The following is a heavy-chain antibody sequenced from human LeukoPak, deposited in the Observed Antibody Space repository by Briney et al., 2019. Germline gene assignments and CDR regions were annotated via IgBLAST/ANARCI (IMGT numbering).Heavy chain of an antibody. Sequence: PGGSLRLSCAASGFTLSSYAMSWVRQAPGKGLEWVSGISWNSGSIGYADSVKGRFTISRDNAKNSLYLQMNSLRAEDTALYYCAKDQRPGMATTDGADYWGQGTLVTVSS. CDR3: AKDQRPGMATTDGADY. CDR1: GFTLSSYA. V-gene: IGHV3-9*01. CDR2: ISWNSGSI. J-gene: IGHJ4*02. D-gene: IGHD5-24*01.